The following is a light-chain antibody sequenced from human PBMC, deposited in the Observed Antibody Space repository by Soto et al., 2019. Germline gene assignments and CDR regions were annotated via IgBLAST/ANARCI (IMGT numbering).Light chain of an antibody. CDR3: QQFKSYPIT. CDR1: QDISNT. J-gene: IGKJ5*01. Sequence: AIQLTQTPSSVSASVGDRVTITCRATQDISNTLAWYQHKPGRGPMLLIFDASTLESGVPSRFIGSGSGTHFTLTISSLQHEDFATYICQQFKSYPITFGQGTRVEVK. V-gene: IGKV1-13*02. CDR2: DAS.